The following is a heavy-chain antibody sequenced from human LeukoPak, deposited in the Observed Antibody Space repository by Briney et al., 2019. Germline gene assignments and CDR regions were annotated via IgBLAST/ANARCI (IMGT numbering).Heavy chain of an antibody. V-gene: IGHV4-59*08. CDR1: GGSISSYY. D-gene: IGHD3-10*01. CDR3: ASNYYGSGSLDY. Sequence: SETLSLTCTVSGGSISSYYWSWIRQPPGKGLEWIGYIYYSGSPNYNPSLKSRVTISVDTSKNQFSLKVSSVTAADTAVYYCASNYYGSGSLDYWGQGNLVTVSS. CDR2: IYYSGSP. J-gene: IGHJ4*02.